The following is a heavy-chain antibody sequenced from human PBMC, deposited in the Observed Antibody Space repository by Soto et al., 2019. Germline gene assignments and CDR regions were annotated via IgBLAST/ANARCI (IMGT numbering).Heavy chain of an antibody. CDR2: MNPNSGNT. D-gene: IGHD2-15*01. J-gene: IGHJ4*02. CDR3: ARERSGYFDY. V-gene: IGHV1-8*01. CDR1: GYTFTRSG. Sequence: ASVKVSCKASGYTFTRSGISWVRQAPGQGLEWMGWMNPNSGNTGYAQKFQGRVTMTRNTSISTAYMELSSLRSEDTAVYYCARERSGYFDYWGQGTLVTVSS.